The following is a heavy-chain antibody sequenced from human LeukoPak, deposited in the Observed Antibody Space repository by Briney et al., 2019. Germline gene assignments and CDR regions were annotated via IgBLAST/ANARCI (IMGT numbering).Heavy chain of an antibody. CDR3: ARVRYYYDSSGYYPVYYYGMDV. J-gene: IGHJ6*02. V-gene: IGHV1-8*01. CDR1: GYTFTSYD. Sequence: PGASAKVSCKASGYTFTSYDINWVRQATGQGLEGMGWMNPNSGNTGYAQKFQGRVTMTRNTSISTAYMELSSLRSEDTAVYYCARVRYYYDSSGYYPVYYYGMDVWGQGTTVTVSS. CDR2: MNPNSGNT. D-gene: IGHD3-22*01.